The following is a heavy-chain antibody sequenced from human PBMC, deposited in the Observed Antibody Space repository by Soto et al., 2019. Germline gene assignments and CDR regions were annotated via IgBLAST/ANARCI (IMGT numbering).Heavy chain of an antibody. D-gene: IGHD3-16*01. V-gene: IGHV4-34*01. Sequence: QVQLQQWGAGLLRPSETLSLTCAVNGGSLRGYYWTRIRQSPGKGLEWLGEINHSGSTNYNPSLESRVTMSVDTSKKHFSQKVTFVTAADTAAYYCARGERVWRTKPCLFSDNYYFFSVDVWCKESTVTFSS. CDR1: GGSLRGYY. CDR2: INHSGST. J-gene: IGHJ6*03. CDR3: ARGERVWRTKPCLFSDNYYFFSVDV.